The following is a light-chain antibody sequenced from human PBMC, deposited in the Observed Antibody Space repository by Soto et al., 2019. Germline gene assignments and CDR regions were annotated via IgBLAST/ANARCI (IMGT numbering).Light chain of an antibody. CDR1: SSDVGSYNL. V-gene: IGLV2-23*01. J-gene: IGLJ2*01. CDR2: EGS. Sequence: QSALTQPASVSGSPGQSITISCTGTSSDVGSYNLVSWYQQHPGKAPKLMIYEGSKRPSGVSNRFSGSKSGNTASLTISGLQAEDEADYYCSSYADSNNLEVFGGGTKLTVL. CDR3: SSYADSNNLEV.